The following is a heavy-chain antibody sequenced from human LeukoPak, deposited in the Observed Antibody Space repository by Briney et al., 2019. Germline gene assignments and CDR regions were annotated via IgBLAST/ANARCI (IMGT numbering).Heavy chain of an antibody. CDR2: INPIFGTA. Sequence: SVKVSCKASGGTFSNHAISWVRQAPGQGLEWMGRINPIFGTANYAQKFQGRVTITTDESTSTAYMELSSLRSEDTAVYYCARGATTVTDALDYWGQGTLVTVSS. CDR3: ARGATTVTDALDY. J-gene: IGHJ4*02. CDR1: GGTFSNHA. D-gene: IGHD4-17*01. V-gene: IGHV1-69*05.